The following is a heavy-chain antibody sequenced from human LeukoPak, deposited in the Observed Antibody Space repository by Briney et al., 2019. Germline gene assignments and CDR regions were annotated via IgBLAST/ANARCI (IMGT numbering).Heavy chain of an antibody. D-gene: IGHD1-26*01. V-gene: IGHV3-30*02. CDR3: AKDSGTYWVDYYYMDV. Sequence: PGGSLRLSCAASGFTFSSYSMNWVRQAPGKGLEWVAFIRYDGSNKYFADSVKGRFTISRDNSKNTLYLQMNSLKPEDTAVYYCAKDSGTYWVDYYYMDVWGKGTTVTVSS. CDR1: GFTFSSYS. CDR2: IRYDGSNK. J-gene: IGHJ6*03.